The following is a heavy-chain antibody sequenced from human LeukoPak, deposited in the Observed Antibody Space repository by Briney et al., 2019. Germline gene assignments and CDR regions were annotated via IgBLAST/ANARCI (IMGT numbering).Heavy chain of an antibody. J-gene: IGHJ6*01. CDR1: GFTFSDYY. V-gene: IGHV3-11*01. D-gene: IGHD1-1*01. CDR2: ISSSGSTI. Sequence: KTGGSLRLSCAASGFTFSDYYMSWIRQAPGKGLEWVSYISSSGSTIYYADSVKGRFTIARDNAKNSLYLQMNSLRAEDTAVYYCARDGRTGTHVYYYCGMEVWGEGTTVTVSS. CDR3: ARDGRTGTHVYYYCGMEV.